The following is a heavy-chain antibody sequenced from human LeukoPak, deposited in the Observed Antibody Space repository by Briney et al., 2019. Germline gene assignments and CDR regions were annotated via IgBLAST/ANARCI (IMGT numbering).Heavy chain of an antibody. D-gene: IGHD2-21*02. V-gene: IGHV3-15*01. CDR2: IKSKTNGGTT. CDR3: TTEEAYCGGDCYYDY. J-gene: IGHJ4*02. CDR1: EFSFSNAW. Sequence: GPSLRLSCAASEFSFSNAWTSWVRHAPGKGLECVAHIKSKTNGGTTDYAAPVKGRFTVSRDDSKNMLYLQMSSLTTEDTAVYYCTTEEAYCGGDCYYDYWGQGTLVTVSS.